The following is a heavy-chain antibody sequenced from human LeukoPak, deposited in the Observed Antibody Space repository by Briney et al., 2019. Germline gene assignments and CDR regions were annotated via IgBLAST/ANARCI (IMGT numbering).Heavy chain of an antibody. V-gene: IGHV4-34*01. CDR1: GVSFSGFY. CDR2: INHTGST. J-gene: IGHJ5*02. CDR3: ARGELESNWFDP. D-gene: IGHD1-1*01. Sequence: SETLSLTCAVYGVSFSGFYWSCIRQPPGRGLEWIGEINHTGSTNYNPSLKSRVTISVDTSKNQFSLKLSSVTAADTAVYYCARGELESNWFDPWGQGTLVTVSS.